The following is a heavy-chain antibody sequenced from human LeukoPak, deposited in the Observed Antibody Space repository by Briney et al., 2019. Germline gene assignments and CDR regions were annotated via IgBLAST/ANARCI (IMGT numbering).Heavy chain of an antibody. Sequence: PSETLSLTCAVYGGSFSGYYWSWIRQPPGKGLEWIGEINHSGSTNYNPSLKSRVTISVDTSKNQFSLKLSSVTAADTAVYYCARTAPTVLRYFDWLLSPDGMDVWGQGTTVTVSS. J-gene: IGHJ6*02. CDR1: GGSFSGYY. CDR2: INHSGST. D-gene: IGHD3-9*01. V-gene: IGHV4-34*01. CDR3: ARTAPTVLRYFDWLLSPDGMDV.